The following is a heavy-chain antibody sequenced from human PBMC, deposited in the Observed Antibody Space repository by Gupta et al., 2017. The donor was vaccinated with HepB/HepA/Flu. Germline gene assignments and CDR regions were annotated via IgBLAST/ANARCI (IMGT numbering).Heavy chain of an antibody. CDR2: IYYSGST. CDR1: GGSISSGDYY. J-gene: IGHJ3*02. Sequence: QVQLQESGPGLVKPSQTLSLTCTVSGGSISSGDYYCSWIRQPPGKGLEWIGYIYYSGSTYYNPYLKRRVTISVDTSKNQFSLKLSSVTAAETAVYYCAGGVFNYYDSSANDAFDIWGQGTMVTVYS. V-gene: IGHV4-30-4*01. CDR3: AGGVFNYYDSSANDAFDI. D-gene: IGHD3-22*01.